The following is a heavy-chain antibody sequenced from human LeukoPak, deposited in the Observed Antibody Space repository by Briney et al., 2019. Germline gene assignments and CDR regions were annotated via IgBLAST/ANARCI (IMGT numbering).Heavy chain of an antibody. CDR1: GFTLGESA. V-gene: IGHV3-73*01. CDR3: SRYRGDSDAFDM. Sequence: GGSLRLSCAASGFTLGESAIHWVRQASGKGLEWVGRIRSKANNYATAYAASVKGRFTISRDDSKKTTYLQMNSLKTEDSAVYYCSRYRGDSDAFDMWGQGTMVTASS. J-gene: IGHJ3*02. D-gene: IGHD7-27*01. CDR2: IRSKANNYAT.